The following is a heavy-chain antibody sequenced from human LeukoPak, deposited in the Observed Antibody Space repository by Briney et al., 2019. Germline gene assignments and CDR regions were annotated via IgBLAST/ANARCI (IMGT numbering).Heavy chain of an antibody. D-gene: IGHD3-22*01. J-gene: IGHJ6*02. CDR2: ISYHGSAQ. CDR1: GFTFNNHA. CDR3: ARSLWLQWFYGMDL. Sequence: GGSLRLSCAASGFTFNNHAMYWVRQTPGKGLEWVAAISYHGSAQYSADYVKGRFTISRDNSNNMVYLQMNSLRNEDTAIYYCARSLWLQWFYGMDLWGHGTTVTVSS. V-gene: IGHV3-30*04.